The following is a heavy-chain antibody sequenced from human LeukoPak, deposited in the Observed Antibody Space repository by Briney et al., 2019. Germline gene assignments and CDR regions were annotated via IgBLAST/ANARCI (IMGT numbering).Heavy chain of an antibody. V-gene: IGHV4-61*02. J-gene: IGHJ6*03. CDR1: GGSISSGGYY. CDR3: ARSGAYYMDV. Sequence: SETLSLTCTVSGGSISSGGYYWNWIRQPAGKGLEWIGRIYASGSINYNPSLKSRISISVDASENQFSLELSFVSAADTAVYYCARSGAYYMDVWGKRTTVTISS. D-gene: IGHD3-10*01. CDR2: IYASGSI.